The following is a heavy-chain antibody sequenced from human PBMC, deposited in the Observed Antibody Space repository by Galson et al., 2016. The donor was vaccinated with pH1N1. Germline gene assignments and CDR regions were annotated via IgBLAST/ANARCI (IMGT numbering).Heavy chain of an antibody. CDR1: EFTLQTYP. V-gene: IGHV3-7*03. J-gene: IGHJ4*02. Sequence: SLRLSCAAFEFTLQTYPMSWVRRVPGKGLEWVANINQDGTEKNYADSVKGRFIISRDVAKNSLYLKMSRLKAEDTATYFCSRDGDARGDYLPWGDYWGQGSLVIVSS. D-gene: IGHD4-17*01. CDR2: INQDGTEK. CDR3: SRDGDARGDYLPWGDY.